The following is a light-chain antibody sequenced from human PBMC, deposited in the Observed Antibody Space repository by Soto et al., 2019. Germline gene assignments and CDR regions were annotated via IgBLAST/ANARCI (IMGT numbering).Light chain of an antibody. CDR3: PQSYSTPYT. J-gene: IGKJ2*01. V-gene: IGKV1-39*01. CDR1: QSISSY. CDR2: AAS. Sequence: DIQMTQSPSSLSASVGDRVTITCRASQSISSYLNWYQQKPGKATKLLIYAASSLQSGVPSRFSGSGSGTDFTLTISSLQPEDFATYSCPQSYSTPYTFGQGTKLEIK.